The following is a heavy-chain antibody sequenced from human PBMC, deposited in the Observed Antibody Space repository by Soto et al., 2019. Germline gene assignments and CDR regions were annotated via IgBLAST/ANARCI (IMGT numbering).Heavy chain of an antibody. D-gene: IGHD6-19*01. CDR2: IDFTGST. Sequence: PSETLSLTCTVSGVSISGYYWSWIRQSPGKGLEWIGYIDFTGSTNYNPSLKSRVTISVDTSKNQFSLKLRSVTAADTALYYCARAYGYNSGWFPFDYWGQGTLVTVSS. CDR3: ARAYGYNSGWFPFDY. V-gene: IGHV4-59*01. J-gene: IGHJ4*02. CDR1: GVSISGYY.